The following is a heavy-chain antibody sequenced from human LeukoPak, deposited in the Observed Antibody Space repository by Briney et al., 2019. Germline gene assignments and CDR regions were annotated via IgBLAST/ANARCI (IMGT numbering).Heavy chain of an antibody. CDR1: GYTFTDYY. CDR3: ATARIMITFGGAAPRQDNDY. V-gene: IGHV1-69-2*01. CDR2: VDPEDGET. Sequence: ASVKISCKVSGYTFTDYYMHWVQQAPGKGLEWMGLVDPEDGETIYAEKFQGRVTITADTSTDTAYIEPSSLRAEDTAVCYCATARIMITFGGAAPRQDNDYWGQGTLVTVSS. J-gene: IGHJ4*02. D-gene: IGHD3-16*01.